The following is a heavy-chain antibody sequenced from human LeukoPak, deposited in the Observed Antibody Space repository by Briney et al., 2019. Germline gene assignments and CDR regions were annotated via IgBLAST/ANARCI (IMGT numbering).Heavy chain of an antibody. CDR1: GGSISRYY. J-gene: IGHJ4*02. CDR2: IYYSGST. D-gene: IGHD3-3*01. V-gene: IGHV4-59*01. Sequence: SETLSLTCTVSGGSISRYYWSWIRQSPGKGLEWIGYIYYSGSTNYSPSLKSRVTISVDTSKNQFSLKLTSVTAADTAVYYCAREITNFGALSIRFFDYWGQGTLVTVSS. CDR3: AREITNFGALSIRFFDY.